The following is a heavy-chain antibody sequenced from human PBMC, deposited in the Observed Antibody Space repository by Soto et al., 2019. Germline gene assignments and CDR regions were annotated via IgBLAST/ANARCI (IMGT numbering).Heavy chain of an antibody. CDR3: ARHDGYSSWYEGYFDY. Sequence: QLQLQESGPGLVKPSETLSLTCTVSGGSISSSSYYWGWIRQPPGKGLEWIGSIYYSGSTYYNPSLKSRVTISVDTSKNQFSLKLSSVTAADTAVYYCARHDGYSSWYEGYFDYWGQGTLVTVSS. V-gene: IGHV4-39*01. CDR1: GGSISSSSYY. D-gene: IGHD6-13*01. CDR2: IYYSGST. J-gene: IGHJ4*02.